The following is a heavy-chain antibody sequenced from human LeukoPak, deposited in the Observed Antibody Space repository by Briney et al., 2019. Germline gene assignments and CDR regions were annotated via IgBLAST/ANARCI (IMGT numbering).Heavy chain of an antibody. CDR2: MNPNSGNT. J-gene: IGHJ5*02. D-gene: IGHD4-17*01. CDR1: GYTFTSYD. CDR3: ARSIYGDYRGDNWFDP. V-gene: IGHV1-8*01. Sequence: ASVKVSCKASGYTFTSYDINWVRQATGQGLEWMGWMNPNSGNTGYAQKFQGRVTMTRNTSISTAYMELSSLRSEDTAVYHCARSIYGDYRGDNWFDPWGQGTLVTVSS.